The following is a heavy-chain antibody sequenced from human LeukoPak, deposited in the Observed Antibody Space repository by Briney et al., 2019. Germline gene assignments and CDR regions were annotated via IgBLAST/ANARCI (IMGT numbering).Heavy chain of an antibody. V-gene: IGHV1-18*01. CDR3: AREENSYALQDPYYYYGMDV. CDR2: ISAYNGNT. Sequence: GASVKVSCKASGYTFTSYGISWVRQAPGQGLEWMGWISAYNGNTNYAQKLQGRVTMTTDASTSTAYMELRSLRSDDTAVYYCAREENSYALQDPYYYYGMDVWGQGTTATVSS. CDR1: GYTFTSYG. D-gene: IGHD5-18*01. J-gene: IGHJ6*02.